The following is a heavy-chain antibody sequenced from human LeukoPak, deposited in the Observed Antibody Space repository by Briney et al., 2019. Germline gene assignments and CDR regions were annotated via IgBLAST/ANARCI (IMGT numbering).Heavy chain of an antibody. V-gene: IGHV3-73*01. D-gene: IGHD6-19*01. CDR2: IRSKANSYAT. CDR1: GFTFSGSA. Sequence: PGGSLRLSCAASGFTFSGSAMHWVRQASGKGLEWVGRIRSKANSYATAYAASVKGRFTISRDNSKNTLYLQMNSLRAEDTAVYYCARFPLDESSGWARTGYYFDYWGQGTLVTVSS. J-gene: IGHJ4*02. CDR3: ARFPLDESSGWARTGYYFDY.